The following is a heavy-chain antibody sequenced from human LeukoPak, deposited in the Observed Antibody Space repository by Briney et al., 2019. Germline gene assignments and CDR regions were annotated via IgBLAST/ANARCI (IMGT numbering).Heavy chain of an antibody. Sequence: SVKVSCKASGGSFSSYGISWVRQAPGQGLEWMGGIIPIFGTANYAQKFQGRVTITADESTSTAYMELSSLRSEDTAVYYCARSAADYDFWSGYYKDYYYYMDVWGKGTTVTVSS. CDR2: IIPIFGTA. CDR3: ARSAADYDFWSGYYKDYYYYMDV. J-gene: IGHJ6*03. V-gene: IGHV1-69*13. D-gene: IGHD3-3*01. CDR1: GGSFSSYG.